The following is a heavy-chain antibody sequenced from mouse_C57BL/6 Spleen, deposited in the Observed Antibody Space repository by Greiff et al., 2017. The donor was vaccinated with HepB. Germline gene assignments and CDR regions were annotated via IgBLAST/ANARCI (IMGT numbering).Heavy chain of an antibody. D-gene: IGHD1-1*01. CDR3: ARADYYYGSWFAY. J-gene: IGHJ3*01. CDR2: IDPANGNT. V-gene: IGHV14-3*01. CDR1: GFNIKNTY. Sequence: EVQGVESVAELVRPGASVKLSCTASGFNIKNTYMHWVKQRPEQGLEWIGRIDPANGNTKYAPKFQGKATITADTSSNTAYLQLSSLTSEDTAIYYCARADYYYGSWFAYWGQGTLVTVSA.